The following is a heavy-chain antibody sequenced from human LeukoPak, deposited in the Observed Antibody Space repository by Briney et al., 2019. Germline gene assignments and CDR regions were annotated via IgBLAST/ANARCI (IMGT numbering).Heavy chain of an antibody. D-gene: IGHD3-22*01. CDR3: AGSDTIGYLPREWDYWYFDL. Sequence: GGSLRLSCAASGFTFSNYWMTWVRQAPGKGLEWVANIKHDGSEDYYLDSVKGRFTISRDNAKNSLYLQMNSLRAEDTAVYYCAGSDTIGYLPREWDYWYFDLWGRGTLVTVSS. J-gene: IGHJ2*01. CDR1: GFTFSNYW. V-gene: IGHV3-7*01. CDR2: IKHDGSED.